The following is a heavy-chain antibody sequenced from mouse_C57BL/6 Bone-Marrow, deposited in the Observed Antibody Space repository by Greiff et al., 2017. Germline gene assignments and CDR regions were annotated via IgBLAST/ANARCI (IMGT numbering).Heavy chain of an antibody. D-gene: IGHD2-1*01. Sequence: QVQLQQPGAELVKPGASVKMSCKASGYTFTSYWITWVKQRPGQGLEWIGDIYPGSGSTNYNEKFKSKATLTVATSSSTAYMQLSSLTSEDSAVYYCARTGDGNYLFAYWGQGTLVTVSA. V-gene: IGHV1-55*01. CDR1: GYTFTSYW. CDR3: ARTGDGNYLFAY. J-gene: IGHJ3*01. CDR2: IYPGSGST.